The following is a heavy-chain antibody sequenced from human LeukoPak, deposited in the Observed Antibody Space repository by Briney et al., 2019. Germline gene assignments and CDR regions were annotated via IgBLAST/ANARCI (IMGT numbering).Heavy chain of an antibody. CDR2: VNPKSGDT. CDR3: ARVQGYCSDGRCLF. V-gene: IGHV1-2*02. Sequence: ASVKVSCKASGYSFTGYHIHWVRQAPGQGLEWMGWVNPKSGDTDYAQKFKDRVTMTRDTSITTAYMELTRLTSDDTAVYYCARVQGYCSDGRCLFWGQGTPVTVSS. D-gene: IGHD2-15*01. CDR1: GYSFTGYH. J-gene: IGHJ4*02.